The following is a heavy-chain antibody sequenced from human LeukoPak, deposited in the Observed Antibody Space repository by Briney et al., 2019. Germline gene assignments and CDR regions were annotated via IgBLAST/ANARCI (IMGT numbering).Heavy chain of an antibody. CDR2: IYYSGST. V-gene: IGHV4-59*01. Sequence: SETLSLTCTVSGGSISSYYWSWIRQPPGKGLEWIGYIYYSGSTNYNPSLKSRVTISVDTSKNQFSLKLSSVTAADTAVYYCARDVLGGDDYWGQGTLVTVSS. CDR1: GGSISSYY. CDR3: ARDVLGGDDY. D-gene: IGHD1-26*01. J-gene: IGHJ4*02.